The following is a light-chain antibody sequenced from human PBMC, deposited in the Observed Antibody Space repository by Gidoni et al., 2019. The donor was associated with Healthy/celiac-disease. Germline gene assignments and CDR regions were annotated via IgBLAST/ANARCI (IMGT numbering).Light chain of an antibody. CDR3: QQYYSTPLT. CDR2: WAS. Sequence: VMTQSPDSLAVSLGERATINCKSSQSVLYSSNNKSYLAWYQQKPGQPPKLLIYWASTRESGVPDRFSGSGSGTDFTLTISSLQAEDVAVYYCQQYYSTPLTFGGGTKVEIK. J-gene: IGKJ4*01. V-gene: IGKV4-1*01. CDR1: QSVLYSSNNKSY.